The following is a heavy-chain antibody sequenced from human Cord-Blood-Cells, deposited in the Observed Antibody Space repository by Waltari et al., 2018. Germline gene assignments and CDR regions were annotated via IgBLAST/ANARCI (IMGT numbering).Heavy chain of an antibody. CDR2: INTNTGNP. CDR3: ARDPVPLVPYNWNLREYYFDY. D-gene: IGHD1-20*01. J-gene: IGHJ4*02. CDR1: GYTFTSYA. V-gene: IGHV7-4-1*02. Sequence: QVQLVQSGSELKKPGASVKVSCKASGYTFTSYAMNWVRQAPGQGLEWMGWINTNTGNPTYAQGFTGRFVFSLDTSGSTAYLQISSLKAEDTAVYYCARDPVPLVPYNWNLREYYFDYWGQGTLVTVSS.